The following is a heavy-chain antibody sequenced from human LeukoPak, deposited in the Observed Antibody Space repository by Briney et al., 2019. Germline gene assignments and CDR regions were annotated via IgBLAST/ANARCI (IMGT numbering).Heavy chain of an antibody. J-gene: IGHJ6*03. D-gene: IGHD3-22*01. V-gene: IGHV3-21*01. CDR1: KFTFSSYS. Sequence: GGSLRLSCAASKFTFSSYSMNWVRQAPGKGLEWVSSINSYSSYIYYADSVKGRFTISRDNAKNTLDLQMNSLRAEDTAVYYCARDANYFDSSGHYNGYYMDAWGKGTTVTISS. CDR3: ARDANYFDSSGHYNGYYMDA. CDR2: INSYSSYI.